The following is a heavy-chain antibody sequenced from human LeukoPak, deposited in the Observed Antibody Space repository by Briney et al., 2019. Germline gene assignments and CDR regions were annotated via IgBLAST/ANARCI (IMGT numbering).Heavy chain of an antibody. Sequence: KPSETLSLTCAVYGGSFSGYYWSWIRQPPGKGLEWIGEINHSGSTNYNPSLKSRVTISVDTSKNQFSLKLSSVTAADTAVYYCASGEVGWFDPWGQGTLVTVSS. CDR3: ASGEVGWFDP. CDR1: GGSFSGYY. J-gene: IGHJ5*02. V-gene: IGHV4-34*01. CDR2: INHSGST.